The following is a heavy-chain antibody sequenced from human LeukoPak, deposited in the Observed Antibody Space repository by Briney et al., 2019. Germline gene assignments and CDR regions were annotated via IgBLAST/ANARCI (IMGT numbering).Heavy chain of an antibody. D-gene: IGHD5-18*01. Sequence: SETLSLTCTVSGGSISSYYWSWIRQPPGKRLEWIGYIYYSGSTNYNPSLKSRVTMSLDTSKNPFSLKLSSVTAADTAVYYCAREFCCGSYDYWGQGTLVTVSS. CDR1: GGSISSYY. CDR3: AREFCCGSYDY. CDR2: IYYSGST. J-gene: IGHJ4*02. V-gene: IGHV4-59*01.